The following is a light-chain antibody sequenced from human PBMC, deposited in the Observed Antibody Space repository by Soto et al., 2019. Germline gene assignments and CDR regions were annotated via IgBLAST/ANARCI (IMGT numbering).Light chain of an antibody. V-gene: IGKV3D-20*02. CDR1: QSVSRDY. Sequence: EVVLTQSPDTLSLSPGERATLSCRASQSVSRDYLVWYQQKPGQAPRLLIYGASSRATGIPDRFSGSGSGTDFTLTISSLEPEDFAVYYCQHRSSWPGAFGPGTKVDIK. CDR2: GAS. CDR3: QHRSSWPGA. J-gene: IGKJ3*01.